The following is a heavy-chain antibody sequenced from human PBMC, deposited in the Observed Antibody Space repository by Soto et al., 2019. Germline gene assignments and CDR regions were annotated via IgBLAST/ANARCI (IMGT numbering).Heavy chain of an antibody. V-gene: IGHV4-4*09. CDR1: GGSMSGQH. Sequence: QVQLQESGPGLVKPSETLSLTCTVSGGSMSGQHWSWIRQPPGKGLEWIGHHSDSTNYNPSLKSRVPLSTGLSKNQFPLKLSSVTAADTAVYFCATYSVGEGGRGYWGQGPLVTVSS. D-gene: IGHD5-12*01. CDR2: HHSDST. J-gene: IGHJ4*02. CDR3: ATYSVGEGGRGY.